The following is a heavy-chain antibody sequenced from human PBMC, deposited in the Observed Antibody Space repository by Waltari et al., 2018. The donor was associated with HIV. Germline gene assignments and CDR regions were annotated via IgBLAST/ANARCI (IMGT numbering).Heavy chain of an antibody. J-gene: IGHJ4*02. CDR3: ARALFDYGDY. CDR2: ISSSSSTI. V-gene: IGHV3-48*04. Sequence: EVQLVESGGGLVQPGGSLRLSCAASGFTFSSYSMNWVRQAPGKGLEWVSYISSSSSTIYYADSVKGRFTISRDNAKNSLYLQMNSLRAEDTAVYYCARALFDYGDYWGQGTLVTVSS. D-gene: IGHD3-3*01. CDR1: GFTFSSYS.